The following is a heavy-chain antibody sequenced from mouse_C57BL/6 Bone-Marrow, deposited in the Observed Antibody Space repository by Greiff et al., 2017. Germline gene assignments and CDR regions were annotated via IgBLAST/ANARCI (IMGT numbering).Heavy chain of an antibody. CDR2: IYPSDSET. V-gene: IGHV1-61*01. Sequence: QVHVKQPGAELVRPGSSVKLSCKASGYTFTSYWMDWVKQRPGQGLEWIGNIYPSDSETHYNQKFKDKATLTVDKSSSTAYMQLSSLTSEDSAVYYCARSGYSNLYYYAMDYWGQGTSVTVSS. CDR3: ARSGYSNLYYYAMDY. CDR1: GYTFTSYW. J-gene: IGHJ4*01. D-gene: IGHD2-5*01.